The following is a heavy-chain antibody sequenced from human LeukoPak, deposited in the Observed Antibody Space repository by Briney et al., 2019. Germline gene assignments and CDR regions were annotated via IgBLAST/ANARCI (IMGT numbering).Heavy chain of an antibody. D-gene: IGHD5-24*01. J-gene: IGHJ4*02. V-gene: IGHV4-59*06. CDR3: AREDLEMAHLDY. CDR2: IYYSGST. Sequence: SETLSLTCTVSGGSISSYYWSWIRQHPGKGLEWIGYIYYSGSTYYNPSLKSRVTISVDTSKNQFSLKLSSVTAADTAVYYCAREDLEMAHLDYWGQGTLVTVSS. CDR1: GGSISSYY.